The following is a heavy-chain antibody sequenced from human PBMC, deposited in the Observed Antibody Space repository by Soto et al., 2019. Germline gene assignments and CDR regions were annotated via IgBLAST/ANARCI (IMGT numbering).Heavy chain of an antibody. V-gene: IGHV4-30-2*01. D-gene: IGHD2-15*01. Sequence: QLQLQESGSGLVKPSQTLSLTCVVSGGSISSGGYSWSWIRQPPGKGLEWIGYIFHSGTTYYNPSLKSRVTISVDRSKNQFSLKLSSVTAADTAVYYCARVGRVGILDRYYGMDVWGQGTTVTVSS. CDR2: IFHSGTT. CDR3: ARVGRVGILDRYYGMDV. J-gene: IGHJ6*02. CDR1: GGSISSGGYS.